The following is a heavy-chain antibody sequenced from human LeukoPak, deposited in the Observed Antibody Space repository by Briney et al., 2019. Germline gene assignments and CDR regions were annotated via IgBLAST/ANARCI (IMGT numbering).Heavy chain of an antibody. J-gene: IGHJ1*01. Sequence: PSETLSLTCTVSGGSISSYYWSWIRQPPGKGLEWIGYIYYSGSTYYNPSLKSRVTISVDTSKNQFSLKLSSVTAADTAVYYCASLHPGIAAAGMWGQGTLVTVSS. V-gene: IGHV4-59*06. D-gene: IGHD6-13*01. CDR3: ASLHPGIAAAGM. CDR1: GGSISSYY. CDR2: IYYSGST.